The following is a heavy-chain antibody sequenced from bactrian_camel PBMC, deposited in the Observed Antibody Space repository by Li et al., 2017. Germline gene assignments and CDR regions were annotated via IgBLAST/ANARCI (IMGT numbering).Heavy chain of an antibody. Sequence: QVQLVESGGGSVRAGTSLTLTCVTSGYTDDGHCMGWFRQVPGKQREKVALIGSDRATHYSQSVKGRFTISKDSAKNTLYLQMNNLTSEDTAMYYCATEERSLIGEPCKNAQMTRPMDYWGKDTQVTVS. CDR2: IGSDRAT. D-gene: IGHD1*01. V-gene: IGHV3S55*01. J-gene: IGHJ7*01. CDR1: GYTDDGHC.